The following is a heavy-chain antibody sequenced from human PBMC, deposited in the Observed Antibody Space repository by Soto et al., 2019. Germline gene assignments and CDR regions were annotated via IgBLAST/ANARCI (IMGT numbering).Heavy chain of an antibody. J-gene: IGHJ5*02. Sequence: ESLKISCKGSGYSFTSYWIGWVRQMPGKGLEWMGIIYPGDSDTRYSPSFQDQVTISADKSISTAYLQWSSLKASDTAMYYCARLPDSSGYYYGSWFDPWGQGTLVTVSS. CDR1: GYSFTSYW. D-gene: IGHD3-22*01. CDR2: IYPGDSDT. V-gene: IGHV5-51*01. CDR3: ARLPDSSGYYYGSWFDP.